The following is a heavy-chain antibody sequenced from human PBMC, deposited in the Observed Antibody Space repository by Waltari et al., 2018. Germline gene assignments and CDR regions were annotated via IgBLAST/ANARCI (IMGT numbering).Heavy chain of an antibody. V-gene: IGHV4-39*01. CDR2: IYYSGST. CDR1: GGSIRSSSYY. Sequence: QLQLQESGPGLVKPSETLSLTCTVSGGSIRSSSYYWGWIRQPPGKGLEWIGSIYYSGSTYYNPSLKSRVTISVDTSKNQFSLKLSSVTAADTAVYYCARQRFTMIVVDAFDIWGQGTMVTVSS. CDR3: ARQRFTMIVVDAFDI. D-gene: IGHD3-22*01. J-gene: IGHJ3*02.